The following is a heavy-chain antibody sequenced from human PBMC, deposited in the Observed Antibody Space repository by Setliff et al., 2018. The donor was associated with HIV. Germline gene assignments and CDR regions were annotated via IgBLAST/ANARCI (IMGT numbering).Heavy chain of an antibody. J-gene: IGHJ5*02. CDR3: ARDGPHCITSSCPGAWFDP. V-gene: IGHV4-59*12. CDR1: GGSMSSYY. Sequence: SETLSLTCAVSGGSMSSYYWSWIRQTPGKGLEWIGYIYASGSTKYNPSLESRVTISVDTSKNQFSLKLSSVTAADTAVYYCARDGPHCITSSCPGAWFDPWGQGTLVTVSS. CDR2: IYASGST. D-gene: IGHD2-2*01.